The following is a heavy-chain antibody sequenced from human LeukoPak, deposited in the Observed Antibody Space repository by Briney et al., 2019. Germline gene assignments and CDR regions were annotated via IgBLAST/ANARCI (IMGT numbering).Heavy chain of an antibody. D-gene: IGHD3-10*01. CDR1: GLTFSSYC. V-gene: IGHV3-33*01. CDR2: IRYDGSNK. CDR3: ASMVRGAY. J-gene: IGHJ4*02. Sequence: GGSLRLSCAASGLTFSSYCMHRVRQAPGKGLEWVAVIRYDGSNKYYADSVNGRFTISSDNSKNTLYLQMNSLRDEDTAVYYCASMVRGAYWGQGPLVTVSS.